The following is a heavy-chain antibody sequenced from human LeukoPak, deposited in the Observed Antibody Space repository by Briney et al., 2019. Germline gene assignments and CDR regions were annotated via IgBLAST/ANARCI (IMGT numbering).Heavy chain of an antibody. CDR1: GFTFSSYA. J-gene: IGHJ4*02. CDR3: AKDPRYCSGGSCSSL. CDR2: ISGSGSGT. D-gene: IGHD2-15*01. V-gene: IGHV3-23*01. Sequence: PGGSLRLSCAASGFTFSSYAMSWVRQAPGKGLEWVSAISGSGSGTNYADSVKGRFTISRDNSKNTLYLQMNSLRADDTAVYYCAKDPRYCSGGSCSSLWGQGTLVTVSS.